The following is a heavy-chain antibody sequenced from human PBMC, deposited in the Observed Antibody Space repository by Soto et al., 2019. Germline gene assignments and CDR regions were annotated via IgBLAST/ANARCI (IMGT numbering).Heavy chain of an antibody. J-gene: IGHJ5*02. CDR2: ISSSGSTI. CDR3: ARAPEPHIVLIP. Sequence: LRLSCAASGFTFSDYYMSWIRQAPGKGLEWVSYISSSGSTIYYADSVKGRFTISRDNAKNSLYLQMNSLRAEDTAVYYCARAPEPHIVLIPWGQGTLVTVSS. D-gene: IGHD2-8*01. V-gene: IGHV3-11*01. CDR1: GFTFSDYY.